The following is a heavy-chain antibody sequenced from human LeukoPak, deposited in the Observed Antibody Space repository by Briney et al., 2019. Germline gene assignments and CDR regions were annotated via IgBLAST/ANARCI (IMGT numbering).Heavy chain of an antibody. D-gene: IGHD3-22*01. CDR3: ARGRDSSGYYYFADAFDI. CDR2: IIPIFGAA. Sequence: ASVKVSCKASGGTFSSYAISWVRQAPGQGLEWMGGIIPIFGAANYAQKFQGRVTITTDESTSTAYMELSSLRSEDTAVYYCARGRDSSGYYYFADAFDIWGQGTMVTVSS. J-gene: IGHJ3*02. V-gene: IGHV1-69*05. CDR1: GGTFSSYA.